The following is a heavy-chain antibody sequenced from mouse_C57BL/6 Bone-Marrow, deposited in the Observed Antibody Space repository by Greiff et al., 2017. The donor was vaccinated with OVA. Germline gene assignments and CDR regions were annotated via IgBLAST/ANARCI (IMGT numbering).Heavy chain of an antibody. CDR3: ARQRSYYFDY. CDR2: ISNGGGST. CDR1: GFTFSDYY. Sequence: EVMLVESGGGLVQPGGSLKLSCAASGFTFSDYYMYWVRQTPEKRLEWVAYISNGGGSTYYPDTVKGRFTISRDNAKNTLYLQMSRLKSEDTAMYYCARQRSYYFDYWGQGTTLTVSS. V-gene: IGHV5-12*01. J-gene: IGHJ2*01.